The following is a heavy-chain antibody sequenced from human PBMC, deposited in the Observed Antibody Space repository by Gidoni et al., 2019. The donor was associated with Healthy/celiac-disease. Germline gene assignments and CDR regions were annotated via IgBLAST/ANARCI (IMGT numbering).Heavy chain of an antibody. CDR3: AKAKEGEGYYDFWSGYGYGMDV. Sequence: QVQLVESGGGVVQPGRSLRLSCAASGFTFSSSGMHWVRQAPGKGLEWVAVISYDGSNKYYADSVKGRFTISRDNSKNTLYLQMNSLRAEDTAVYYCAKAKEGEGYYDFWSGYGYGMDVWGQGTTVTVSS. V-gene: IGHV3-30*18. D-gene: IGHD3-3*01. CDR2: ISYDGSNK. J-gene: IGHJ6*02. CDR1: GFTFSSSG.